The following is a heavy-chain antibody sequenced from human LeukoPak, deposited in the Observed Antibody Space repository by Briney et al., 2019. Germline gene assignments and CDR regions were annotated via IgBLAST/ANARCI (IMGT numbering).Heavy chain of an antibody. J-gene: IGHJ4*02. CDR2: IYSGGST. V-gene: IGHV3-53*01. CDR3: ARAGPFDY. CDR1: GFIVSSKY. Sequence: GGSLRLSCAASGFIVSSKYMSWVRQAPGKGLEWISVIYSGGSTYYAASVEGRFTISRDNSKNTVFLQMNSVRVEDTAVYYCARAGPFDYWGQGTLVTVSS.